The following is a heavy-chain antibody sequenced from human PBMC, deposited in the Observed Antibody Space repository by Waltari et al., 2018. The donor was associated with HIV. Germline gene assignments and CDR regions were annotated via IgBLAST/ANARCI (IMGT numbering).Heavy chain of an antibody. CDR3: AKGTAEYYGSGRLGV. D-gene: IGHD3-10*01. CDR1: RFTFDANA. CDR2: ISWNSGSI. J-gene: IGHJ6*02. Sequence: EMQLVETGGGLVQPGGSLKRSCDACRFTFDANAMPWIRQAPGKGLEWVSGISWNSGSIGYADSVKGRFTISRDNAKNSLYLQMNSLRAEDTALYYCAKGTAEYYGSGRLGVWGQGTTVTVSS. V-gene: IGHV3-9*01.